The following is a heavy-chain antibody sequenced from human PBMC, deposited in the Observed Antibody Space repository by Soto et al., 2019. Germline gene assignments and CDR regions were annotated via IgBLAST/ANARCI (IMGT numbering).Heavy chain of an antibody. CDR1: GFTFSSYG. D-gene: IGHD3-22*01. Sequence: GGSLRLACAASGFTFSSYGMSWVRQAPGKGLEWVANIKQDGSEKYYVDSVKGRFTISRDNAKNPLYLQMNSLRAEDTAVYYCARDRATYYYDSSGYYLPPSGMDVWGQGTTVTV. CDR2: IKQDGSEK. V-gene: IGHV3-7*01. CDR3: ARDRATYYYDSSGYYLPPSGMDV. J-gene: IGHJ6*02.